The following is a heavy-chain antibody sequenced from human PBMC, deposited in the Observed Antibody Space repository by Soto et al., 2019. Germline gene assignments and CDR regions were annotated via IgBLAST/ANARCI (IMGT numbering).Heavy chain of an antibody. CDR3: AKDLQVVTEGVDY. CDR2: ISYDGSNK. J-gene: IGHJ4*02. D-gene: IGHD2-21*02. V-gene: IGHV3-30*18. Sequence: PGGSLRLSCAASGFTFSSYGMHWVRQAPGKGLEWVAVISYDGSNKYYADSVKGRFTISRDNSKNTLYLQMNSLRAEDTAVYYCAKDLQVVTEGVDYWGQGTLVTVSS. CDR1: GFTFSSYG.